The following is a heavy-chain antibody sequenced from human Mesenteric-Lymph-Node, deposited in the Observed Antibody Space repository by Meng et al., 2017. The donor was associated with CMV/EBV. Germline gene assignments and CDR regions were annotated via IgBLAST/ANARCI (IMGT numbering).Heavy chain of an antibody. V-gene: IGHV3-15*01. Sequence: GESLKISCAASGFTFSNAWMSWVRQAPGKGLEWVGRIKSKTDGGTTDYAAPVKGRFTISRDDSKNTLYLQMNSLKTEDTAVYYCTTDQRFRRFLVWLPYPASDYWGQGTLVTVSS. CDR1: GFTFSNAW. CDR2: IKSKTDGGTT. D-gene: IGHD3-3*01. CDR3: TTDQRFRRFLVWLPYPASDY. J-gene: IGHJ4*02.